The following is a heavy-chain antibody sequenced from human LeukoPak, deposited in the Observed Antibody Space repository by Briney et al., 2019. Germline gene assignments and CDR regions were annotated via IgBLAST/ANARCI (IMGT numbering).Heavy chain of an antibody. D-gene: IGHD4-17*01. J-gene: IGHJ5*02. CDR3: ARRNYGDYVGWFDP. V-gene: IGHV4-34*01. Sequence: SETLSLTCAVYGGSFSGYYWSWIRQPPGKGLEWIGEINHSGSTNYNPSLKSRVTIPKNQFSLKLSSVTAADTAVYYCARRNYGDYVGWFDPWGQGTLVTVSS. CDR1: GGSFSGYY. CDR2: INHSGST.